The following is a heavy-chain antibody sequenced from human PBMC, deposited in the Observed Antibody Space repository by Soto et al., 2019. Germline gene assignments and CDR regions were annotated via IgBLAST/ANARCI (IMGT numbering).Heavy chain of an antibody. CDR1: GGSISSSNW. Sequence: QVQLQESGPGLVKPSGTLSLTCAVSGGSISSSNWWSWVRQPPGKGLEWIGEIYHSGSTNYNPSLKSRLTISVDKSKNQFSLKLSSVTAADTAVYYCARVGAAAGTRDWFDPWGQGTLVTVSS. D-gene: IGHD6-13*01. CDR3: ARVGAAAGTRDWFDP. CDR2: IYHSGST. J-gene: IGHJ5*02. V-gene: IGHV4-4*02.